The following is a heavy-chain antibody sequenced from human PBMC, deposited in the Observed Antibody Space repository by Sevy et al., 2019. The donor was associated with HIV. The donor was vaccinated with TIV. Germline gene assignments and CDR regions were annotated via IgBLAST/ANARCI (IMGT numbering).Heavy chain of an antibody. D-gene: IGHD3-22*01. CDR3: ARMKYYYDSSGHYDYFDY. J-gene: IGHJ4*02. V-gene: IGHV3-7*01. CDR1: GFTFSSYS. CDR2: IKQDGSGK. Sequence: GGSLRLSCAASGFTFSSYSMNWVRQAPGKGLEWVANIKQDGSGKYYVDSVKGRFTISRDNVKNSLYLQMNSLRAEDTAVYYCARMKYYYDSSGHYDYFDYWGQGTLVTVSS.